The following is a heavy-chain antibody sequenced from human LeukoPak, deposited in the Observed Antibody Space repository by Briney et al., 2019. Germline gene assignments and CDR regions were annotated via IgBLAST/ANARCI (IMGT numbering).Heavy chain of an antibody. CDR1: GFTFSSTW. V-gene: IGHV3-74*01. Sequence: GGSLRLSCAASGFTFSSTWIHWVRQAPGKGLVWVSHINSDGSTTRHADSVKGRFTISRDNAKNTVYPQMNSLKAEDTSVYYCGRDKGYSVDHWSQGTLVTVSS. J-gene: IGHJ5*02. CDR2: INSDGSTT. D-gene: IGHD5-18*01. CDR3: GRDKGYSVDH.